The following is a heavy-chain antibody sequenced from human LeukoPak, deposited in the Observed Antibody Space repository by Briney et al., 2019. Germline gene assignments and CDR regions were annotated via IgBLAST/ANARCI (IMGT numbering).Heavy chain of an antibody. CDR2: INHSGST. V-gene: IGHV4-34*01. CDR1: GGSFSGYY. Sequence: SETLSLTCAVYGGSFSGYYWSWIRRPPGNGLEWIGEINHSGSTNYNPSLKSRVTISVDTSKNQFSLKLSSVTAADTAVYYCAGGLAAAGIRFDYWGQGTLVTVSS. J-gene: IGHJ4*02. CDR3: AGGLAAAGIRFDY. D-gene: IGHD6-13*01.